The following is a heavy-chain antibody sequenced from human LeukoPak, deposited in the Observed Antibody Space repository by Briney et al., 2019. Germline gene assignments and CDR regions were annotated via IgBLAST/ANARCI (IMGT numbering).Heavy chain of an antibody. V-gene: IGHV4-59*08. D-gene: IGHD6-19*01. J-gene: IGHJ6*02. CDR1: GGSISSYY. Sequence: SETLSLTCTVSGGSISSYYWSWIRQPPGKGLEWIGYIYYSGSTNYNPSLKSRVTISVDTSKNQFSLKLSSVTAADTAVYYCARGPYSSGWDYYYYYGMDVWGQGTTVTVSS. CDR3: ARGPYSSGWDYYYYYGMDV. CDR2: IYYSGST.